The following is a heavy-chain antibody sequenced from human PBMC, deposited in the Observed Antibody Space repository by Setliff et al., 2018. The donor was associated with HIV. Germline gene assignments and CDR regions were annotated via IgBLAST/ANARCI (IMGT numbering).Heavy chain of an antibody. D-gene: IGHD3-16*01. CDR3: ARDDGGYNYAEAFDV. CDR1: GGTFISYA. J-gene: IGHJ3*01. CDR2: TNPMLGTP. V-gene: IGHV1-69*05. Sequence: SVKVSCKASGGTFISYAIGWVRQAPGQGLEWMGGTNPMLGTPNYAQKFQGRVTITTDGSASTVYMELRSLRSDDTAVYYCARDDGGYNYAEAFDVWGQGTMVTVSS.